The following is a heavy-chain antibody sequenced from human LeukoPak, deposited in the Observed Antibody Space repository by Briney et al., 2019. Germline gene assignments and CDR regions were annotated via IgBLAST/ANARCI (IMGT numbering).Heavy chain of an antibody. V-gene: IGHV1-8*01. Sequence: ASVKVSCKASGYTFTSYDINWVRQATGQGLGWMGWMNPNSGNTGYAQKFQGRVTMTRNTSISTAYMELSSLRSEDTAVYYCARRAAAGTGIAYYYYGMDVWGQGTTVTVSS. CDR3: ARRAAAGTGIAYYYYGMDV. J-gene: IGHJ6*02. CDR1: GYTFTSYD. CDR2: MNPNSGNT. D-gene: IGHD6-13*01.